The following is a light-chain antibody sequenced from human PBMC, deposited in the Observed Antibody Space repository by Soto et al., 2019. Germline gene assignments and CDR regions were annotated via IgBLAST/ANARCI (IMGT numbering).Light chain of an antibody. CDR2: EVS. J-gene: IGLJ1*01. Sequence: QSVLTQPASVSASPGQSIFISCTGTSSDVGGYNYVSWYQQHPGKAPKLMIYEVSNRPSGVSNRFSGSKSGNTASLTISGLQAEDEADYYCSSYTSSSTPCVFGTGTKVTVL. CDR1: SSDVGGYNY. CDR3: SSYTSSSTPCV. V-gene: IGLV2-14*01.